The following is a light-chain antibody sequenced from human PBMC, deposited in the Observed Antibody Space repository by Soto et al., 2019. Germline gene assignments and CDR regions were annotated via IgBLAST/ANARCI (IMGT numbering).Light chain of an antibody. CDR3: QQYGSSNT. J-gene: IGKJ2*01. CDR1: QGISSF. V-gene: IGKV1-8*01. Sequence: IRMTQSPSSFSASTGDRVTITCRASQGISSFLAWYQQKSGKAPKLLMYAASTLQSGVPSRFSGSGSGTDFTLTISSLQSEDFAVYYCQQYGSSNTFGQGTKLEIK. CDR2: AAS.